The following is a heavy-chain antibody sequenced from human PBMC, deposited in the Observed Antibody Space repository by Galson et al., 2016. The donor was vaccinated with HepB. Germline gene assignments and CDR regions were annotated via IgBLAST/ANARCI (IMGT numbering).Heavy chain of an antibody. V-gene: IGHV4-4*02. CDR3: ARGIRTVYCSGDGCLSVGFVP. J-gene: IGHJ5*02. D-gene: IGHD2-15*01. CDR2: IYHTGST. Sequence: ETLSLTCAVSGGSISSSTWWSWVRQPPGKGLEWLGYIYHTGSTNYNPSLKSRVNISIDTSKNEFSLKLKSVTAADTAVYYCARGIRTVYCSGDGCLSVGFVPGGQATLVRVSS. CDR1: GGSISSSTW.